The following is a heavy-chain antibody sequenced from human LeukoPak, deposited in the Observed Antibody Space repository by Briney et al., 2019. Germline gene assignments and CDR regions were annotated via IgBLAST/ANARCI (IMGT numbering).Heavy chain of an antibody. J-gene: IGHJ4*02. V-gene: IGHV4-59*01. CDR2: IYYSGST. Sequence: SETLSLTCAVYGGSFSSYYWSWIRQPPGKGLEWIGYIYYSGSTNYNPSLKSRVTISVDTSKNQLSLKLSSVTAADTAVYYCARTDTYYDILTGYFDYWGQGTLVTVSS. CDR1: GGSFSSYY. CDR3: ARTDTYYDILTGYFDY. D-gene: IGHD3-9*01.